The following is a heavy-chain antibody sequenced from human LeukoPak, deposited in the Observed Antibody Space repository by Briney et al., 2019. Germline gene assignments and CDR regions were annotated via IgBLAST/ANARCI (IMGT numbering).Heavy chain of an antibody. CDR2: IKKDGSEK. J-gene: IGHJ5*02. Sequence: GRSLRLSCAASGFTFSTFAMHWVRQAPGKGLEWVANIKKDGSEKKYVDSVKGRFTISRDNAKNSLYLQMNSLRAEDTAVYYCAREGGSGWYSGWFDPWGQGTLVTVSS. V-gene: IGHV3-7*01. CDR1: GFTFSTFA. D-gene: IGHD6-19*01. CDR3: AREGGSGWYSGWFDP.